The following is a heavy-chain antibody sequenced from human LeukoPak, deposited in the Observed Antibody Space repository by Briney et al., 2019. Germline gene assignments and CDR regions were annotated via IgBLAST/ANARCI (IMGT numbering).Heavy chain of an antibody. J-gene: IGHJ3*02. CDR3: ARGTFYGGNSPFAFDI. Sequence: GASVKVSCKASGGTFSSYAISWVRQAPGQGLEWMGRIIPILGIANYAQKFQGRVTITADKSTSTAYMELSSLRSEDTAVYYCARGTFYGGNSPFAFDIWGQGTMVTVSS. CDR2: IIPILGIA. V-gene: IGHV1-69*04. D-gene: IGHD4-23*01. CDR1: GGTFSSYA.